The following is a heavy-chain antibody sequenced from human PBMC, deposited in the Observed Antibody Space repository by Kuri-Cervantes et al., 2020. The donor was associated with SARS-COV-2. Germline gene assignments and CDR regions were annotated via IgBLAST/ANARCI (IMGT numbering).Heavy chain of an antibody. Sequence: ESLKISCTVSGGSISNYYWSWIRQPPGKGLEWIGYIYHSGSTNYNPSLNSRVTISIDTSKNQFALRLSTVTAADTAVYYCARGGTYYYDRSGFDWFDPWGQGTLVTVSS. J-gene: IGHJ5*02. V-gene: IGHV4-59*01. CDR1: GGSISNYY. CDR2: IYHSGST. D-gene: IGHD3-22*01. CDR3: ARGGTYYYDRSGFDWFDP.